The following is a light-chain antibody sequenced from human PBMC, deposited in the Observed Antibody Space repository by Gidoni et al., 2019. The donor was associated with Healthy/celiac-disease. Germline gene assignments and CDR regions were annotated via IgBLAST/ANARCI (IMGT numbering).Light chain of an antibody. CDR3: QQYDTSPLT. CDR2: GVS. V-gene: IGKV3-20*01. Sequence: EIVLTQSPGTLSLSPGERATLSCRASQNLSSSYLAWYQQKRGQAPRLLIYGVSRRATGVSDRFSGSGSGTDFTLTISGLQPEDFAVYYCQQYDTSPLTFGGGTKVEIK. J-gene: IGKJ4*01. CDR1: QNLSSSY.